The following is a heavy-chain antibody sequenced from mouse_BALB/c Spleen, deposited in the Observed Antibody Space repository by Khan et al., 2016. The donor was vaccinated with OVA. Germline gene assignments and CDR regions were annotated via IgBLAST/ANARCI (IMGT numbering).Heavy chain of an antibody. CDR1: GFTFSSYS. D-gene: IGHD1-3*01. V-gene: IGHV5-6*01. CDR3: ADHLKGSIAY. Sequence: EVELVESGGDLVKPGGSLKLSCAASGFTFSSYSMSRVRQTPDKRLEWVASISSGGDYTYYPDSVKGRFTISRDNAKNTLYLQMSDLKSEDTAMYYCADHLKGSIAYWGQGTLVTVSA. CDR2: ISSGGDYT. J-gene: IGHJ3*01.